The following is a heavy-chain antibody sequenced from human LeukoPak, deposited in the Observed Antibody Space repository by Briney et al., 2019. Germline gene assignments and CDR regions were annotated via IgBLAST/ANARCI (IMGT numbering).Heavy chain of an antibody. J-gene: IGHJ5*02. D-gene: IGHD3-22*01. CDR1: GLTFSSYG. Sequence: PGRSLRLSCAASGLTFSSYGMHWVRQAPGKGLEWVAVISYDGSNKYYADSVKGRFTISRDNSKNTLYLQMNSLRAEDTAVYYCAKDRHYYYDSSGYRNWFDPWGQGTLVTVSS. V-gene: IGHV3-30*18. CDR2: ISYDGSNK. CDR3: AKDRHYYYDSSGYRNWFDP.